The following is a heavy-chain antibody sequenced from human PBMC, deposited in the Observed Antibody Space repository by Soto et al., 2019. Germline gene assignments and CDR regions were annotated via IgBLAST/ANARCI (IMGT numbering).Heavy chain of an antibody. Sequence: QPGGSLRLSCVASGSSSDPFTMHWVRELPGKGPEWVAGLSWDRSTVVYADSVQGRFTISRDHAKNSVDLLMDSLRPDDTALYFCAVSSPDIVVLPSSIYFTSWGPGTQVTVSS. CDR2: LSWDRSTV. CDR3: AVSSPDIVVLPSSIYFTS. J-gene: IGHJ4*02. V-gene: IGHV3-9*02. D-gene: IGHD2-15*01. CDR1: GSSSDPFT.